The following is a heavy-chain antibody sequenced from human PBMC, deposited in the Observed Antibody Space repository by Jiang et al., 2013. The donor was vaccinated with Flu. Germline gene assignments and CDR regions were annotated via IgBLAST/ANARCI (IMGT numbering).Heavy chain of an antibody. D-gene: IGHD2-8*01. V-gene: IGHV3-49*03. CDR3: TRDLVRDIILIPVTYFDY. Sequence: VQLVESGGGLVQPGRSLRLSCTASGFTFGDYAVSWLRQAPGKGLEWVGFIRNKLYRGTTDYAASVKGRFTISRDDSKSIAYLQMSSLKTEDTAVYYCTRDLVRDIILIPVTYFDYVGPGTPWSPSP. J-gene: IGHJ4*02. CDR2: IRNKLYRGTT. CDR1: GFTFGDYA.